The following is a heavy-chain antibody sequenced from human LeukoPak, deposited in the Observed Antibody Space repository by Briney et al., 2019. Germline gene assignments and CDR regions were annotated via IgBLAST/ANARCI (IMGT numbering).Heavy chain of an antibody. D-gene: IGHD3-16*01. CDR1: GGSISSYY. Sequence: SGTLSLTCTVSGGSISSYYWSWIRQPPGKGLEWIGYIYYSGSTNYNPSLKSRVTISVHPSNNQFSLKLSSVTAADTAVYYCASEVVGDGYFDYWGQGTLVTVSS. J-gene: IGHJ4*02. V-gene: IGHV4-59*01. CDR3: ASEVVGDGYFDY. CDR2: IYYSGST.